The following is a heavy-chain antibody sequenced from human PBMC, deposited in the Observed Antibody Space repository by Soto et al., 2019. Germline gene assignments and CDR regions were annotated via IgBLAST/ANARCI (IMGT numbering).Heavy chain of an antibody. V-gene: IGHV1-46*01. CDR2: INPSGGST. Sequence: GXSGEVSFRGLGYTFTSFAISWVRQAPGQGLEWMGIINPSGGSTSYAQKFQGRVTMTRDTSTSTVYMELSSLRSEDPAVYYCARDRLGSDGFDIWGKGTMVTVS. CDR1: GYTFTSFA. D-gene: IGHD3-10*01. J-gene: IGHJ3*02. CDR3: ARDRLGSDGFDI.